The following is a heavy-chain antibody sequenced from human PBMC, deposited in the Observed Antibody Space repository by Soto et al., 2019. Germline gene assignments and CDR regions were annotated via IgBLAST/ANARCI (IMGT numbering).Heavy chain of an antibody. CDR2: ISYDGSNK. Sequence: PGGSLRLSCPASGFTFSSYGMHWVRQAPGKGLVWVAVISYDGSNKYYEDSVKGRFTISRENSKNTLYLQMNSLSAEDTAVYYCAKDEADIVVVVASLIDYFYYGMDDWGQGTTVTVSS. D-gene: IGHD2-15*01. CDR1: GFTFSSYG. CDR3: AKDEADIVVVVASLIDYFYYGMDD. J-gene: IGHJ6*02. V-gene: IGHV3-30*18.